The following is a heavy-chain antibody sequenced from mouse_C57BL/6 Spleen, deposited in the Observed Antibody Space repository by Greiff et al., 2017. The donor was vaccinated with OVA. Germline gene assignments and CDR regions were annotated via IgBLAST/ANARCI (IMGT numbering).Heavy chain of an antibody. Sequence: QVQLKQSGAELARPGASVKLSCKASGYTFTSYGISWVKQRTGQGLEWIGEIYPRSGNTYYNEKFKGKATLTADKSSSTAYMELRSLTSEDSAVYFCARNGSSLWYFDVWGTGTTVTVSS. CDR1: GYTFTSYG. CDR2: IYPRSGNT. D-gene: IGHD1-1*01. CDR3: ARNGSSLWYFDV. V-gene: IGHV1-81*01. J-gene: IGHJ1*03.